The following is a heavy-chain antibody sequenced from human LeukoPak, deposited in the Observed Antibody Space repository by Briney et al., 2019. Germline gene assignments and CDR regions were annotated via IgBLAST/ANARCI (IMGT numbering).Heavy chain of an antibody. CDR3: ARDTDGFESGYGYYYYHGMDV. CDR2: ISGSSGYI. J-gene: IGHJ6*02. Sequence: GGSLRLSCAASGFTFSTYSMNWVRQAPGKGLEWVSSISGSSGYIYYADSVKGRFTISRDNAKNSLYLQMNNLRAEDTAVYYCARDTDGFESGYGYYYYHGMDVWGQGTTVTVSS. CDR1: GFTFSTYS. V-gene: IGHV3-21*04. D-gene: IGHD3-3*01.